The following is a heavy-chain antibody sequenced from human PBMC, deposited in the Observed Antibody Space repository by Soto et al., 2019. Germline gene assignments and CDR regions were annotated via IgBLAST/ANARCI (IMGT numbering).Heavy chain of an antibody. V-gene: IGHV1-69*12. CDR3: ARDLGSGYDPGDY. Sequence: QVQLVQSGAEVKKPGSSVKVSCKASGDTFTIFAISWVRQAPGQGLEWMGGIIPTIGTTNYAQRFQGRITITGDECTGTAYMELSSLKSEGTAVYYCARDLGSGYDPGDYWGQGTLVTVSS. D-gene: IGHD5-12*01. J-gene: IGHJ4*02. CDR2: IIPTIGTT. CDR1: GDTFTIFA.